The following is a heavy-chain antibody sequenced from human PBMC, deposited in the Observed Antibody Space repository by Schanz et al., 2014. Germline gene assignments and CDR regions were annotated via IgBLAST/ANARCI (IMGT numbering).Heavy chain of an antibody. CDR2: INPSVDNT. Sequence: QVQLVKSGADVKNPGASVRVSFKAPGYSFTTYDVTGVRQATGQGLEWMGLINPSVDNTNYAQKFRGRVTMTRDTSTSTVYMQRSSLRAEDTAVYFCARGPSTGAFDIWGQGTMVTVSS. CDR3: ARGPSTGAFDI. CDR1: GYSFTTYD. V-gene: IGHV1-46*03. J-gene: IGHJ3*02.